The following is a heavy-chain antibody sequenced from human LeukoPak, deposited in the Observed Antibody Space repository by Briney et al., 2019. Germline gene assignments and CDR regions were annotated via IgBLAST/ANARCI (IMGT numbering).Heavy chain of an antibody. D-gene: IGHD3-22*01. J-gene: IGHJ4*02. CDR3: ARPMYYYHNTGLNINY. CDR2: ISHDGSTK. CDR1: GFALSNYA. V-gene: IGHV3-30-3*01. Sequence: GRSLRLSCAASGFALSNYAVHWVRQAPGKGLEWVAVISHDGSTKSYVDSLKGRFTISRDNSQDTVYLQMSSLRPEDTAVHYCARPMYYYHNTGLNINYWGQGALVTVSS.